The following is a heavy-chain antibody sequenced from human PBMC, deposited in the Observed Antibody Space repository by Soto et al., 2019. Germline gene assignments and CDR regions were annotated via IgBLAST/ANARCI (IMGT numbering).Heavy chain of an antibody. V-gene: IGHV4-31*03. D-gene: IGHD1-26*01. Sequence: QVQLQESGPGLVKPSQTLSLTCTVSGDSIYSGGHYWNWIRQHPGKGLAWIGYIYYSGDSHYNPSLTSRLTISVDTSKNQSSLKLSSVTAADSAVYYCARDYSGSYSYFDLWGQGPPVTVSS. CDR3: ARDYSGSYSYFDL. J-gene: IGHJ4*02. CDR2: IYYSGDS. CDR1: GDSIYSGGHY.